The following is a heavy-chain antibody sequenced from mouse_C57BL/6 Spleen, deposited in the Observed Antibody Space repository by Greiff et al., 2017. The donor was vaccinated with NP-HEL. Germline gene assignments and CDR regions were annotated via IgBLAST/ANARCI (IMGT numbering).Heavy chain of an antibody. J-gene: IGHJ1*03. CDR1: GYTFTTYP. Sequence: VQLQQSGAELVKPGASVKMSCKASGYTFTTYPIEWMKQNHGQSLEWIGNFHPYNDDTKYNEKFKGKATLTVEKSSSTVYLELSRLTSDDSAVYYCARRNYGSSYAYFDVWGTGTTVTVSS. CDR3: ARRNYGSSYAYFDV. D-gene: IGHD1-1*01. V-gene: IGHV1-47*01. CDR2: FHPYNDDT.